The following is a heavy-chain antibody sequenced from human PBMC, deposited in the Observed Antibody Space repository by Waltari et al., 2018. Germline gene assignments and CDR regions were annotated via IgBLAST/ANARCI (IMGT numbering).Heavy chain of an antibody. CDR3: ATALGDSSSASRPFDF. V-gene: IGHV1-69-2*01. Sequence: EVQLLQSGAELKEPGTTVRISCKVSGYTFSDYYIHWVQQAPGKGLRWMGLVAPDDGETIYADNFQGRVTISADTSTDTAFMELSSLRSEDTAVFYCATALGDSSSASRPFDFWGQGTMITVSS. J-gene: IGHJ3*01. CDR1: GYTFSDYY. D-gene: IGHD6-19*01. CDR2: VAPDDGET.